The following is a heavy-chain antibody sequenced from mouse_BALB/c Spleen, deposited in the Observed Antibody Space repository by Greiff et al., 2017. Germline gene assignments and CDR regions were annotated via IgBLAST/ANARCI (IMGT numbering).Heavy chain of an antibody. V-gene: IGHV3-2*02. D-gene: IGHD1-2*01. J-gene: IGHJ3*01. CDR2: ISYSGST. CDR3: ARNDYYGYDGFAY. Sequence: VQLQESGPGLVKPSQSLSLTCTVTGYSITSDYAWNWIRQFPGNKLEWMGYISYSGSTSYNPSLKSRISITRDTSKNQFFLQLNSVTTEDTATYYCARNDYYGYDGFAYWGQGTLVTVSA. CDR1: GYSITSDYA.